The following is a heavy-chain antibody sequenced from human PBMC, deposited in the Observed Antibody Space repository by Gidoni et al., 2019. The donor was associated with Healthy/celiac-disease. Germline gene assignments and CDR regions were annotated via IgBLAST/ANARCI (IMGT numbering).Heavy chain of an antibody. V-gene: IGHV1-3*01. D-gene: IGHD3-10*01. Sequence: QVQLVQSGAVVKKPGASVKVSCKASGYTFTSYAMHCVRQAPGQRLEWMGWITAGNGNTKYSHKFQGRVTITRDTSASTAYMELSSLRSEDTAVYYCARWIPGSGSYYNPYYDYGMDVWGQGTTVTVSS. CDR2: ITAGNGNT. CDR3: ARWIPGSGSYYNPYYDYGMDV. J-gene: IGHJ6*02. CDR1: GYTFTSYA.